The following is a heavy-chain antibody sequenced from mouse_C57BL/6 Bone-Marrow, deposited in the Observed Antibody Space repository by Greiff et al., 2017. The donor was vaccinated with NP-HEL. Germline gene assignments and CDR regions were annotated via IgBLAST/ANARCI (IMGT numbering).Heavy chain of an antibody. CDR1: GHTFTDYN. Sequence: EVQLQESGPELVKPGASVKIPCKASGHTFTDYNMDWVKQSHGKSLEWIGEINPNNGGTIYNQKFKGKATLTVDKSSSTAYMELRSLTSEDTAVYYCAREGSSGSAWFAYWGQGTLVTVSA. D-gene: IGHD3-2*02. J-gene: IGHJ3*01. CDR3: AREGSSGSAWFAY. V-gene: IGHV1-18*01. CDR2: INPNNGGT.